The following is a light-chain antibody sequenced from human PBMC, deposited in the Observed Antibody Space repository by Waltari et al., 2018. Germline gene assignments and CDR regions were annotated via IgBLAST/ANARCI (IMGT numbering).Light chain of an antibody. CDR3: SSYSTSKTPVV. Sequence: QSALTQPAFVSGSRGQTITISCTGASSDVGGENYVSWYQHHPGRVPKLLIYEVTNRPSALSTRFSGAKSGNTASLVISGVQAEDEADYYCSSYSTSKTPVVFGGGTKLTV. V-gene: IGLV2-14*01. CDR1: SSDVGGENY. CDR2: EVT. J-gene: IGLJ2*01.